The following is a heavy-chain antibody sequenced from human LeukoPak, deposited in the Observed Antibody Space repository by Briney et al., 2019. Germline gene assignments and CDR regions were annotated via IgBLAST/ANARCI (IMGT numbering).Heavy chain of an antibody. J-gene: IGHJ4*02. CDR2: IIPIFGTA. CDR3: ARDYYDSSGYSGFDY. Sequence: SVKVSCKASGGTFSSYAISWVRQAPGQGLEWMGGIIPIFGTANYAQKFQGRVTITADESTSTAYMELSSLRSEDTAVYYCARDYYDSSGYSGFDYWGQGTLVTVSS. V-gene: IGHV1-69*13. D-gene: IGHD3-22*01. CDR1: GGTFSSYA.